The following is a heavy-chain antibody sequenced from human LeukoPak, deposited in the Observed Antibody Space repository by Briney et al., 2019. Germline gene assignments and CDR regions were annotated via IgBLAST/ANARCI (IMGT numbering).Heavy chain of an antibody. CDR3: ARLGRYADY. CDR2: ISGSGGSS. Sequence: PGGSLRLSCAASGFTFTNYAMTWVRQVPGKGLEWVSHISGSGGSSYHVDSVKGRFTISRDNSKNTLYLQMTSLRAEDTAVYYCARLGRYADYWGQGTLVTVSS. D-gene: IGHD3-16*01. CDR1: GFTFTNYA. V-gene: IGHV3-23*01. J-gene: IGHJ4*02.